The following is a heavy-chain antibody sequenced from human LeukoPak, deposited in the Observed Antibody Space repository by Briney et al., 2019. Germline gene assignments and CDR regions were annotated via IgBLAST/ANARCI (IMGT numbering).Heavy chain of an antibody. CDR1: GGTFSSYA. J-gene: IGHJ4*02. D-gene: IGHD1-26*01. CDR3: ARLPATTNPFDY. V-gene: IGHV1-69*13. Sequence: SVKVSCKASGGTFSSYAISWVRQAPGQGLEWMGGIIPIFGTANYAQKFQGRVTITADESTSTAYMELSSLRSEDTAVYYCARLPATTNPFDYWGQGTLVTVSS. CDR2: IIPIFGTA.